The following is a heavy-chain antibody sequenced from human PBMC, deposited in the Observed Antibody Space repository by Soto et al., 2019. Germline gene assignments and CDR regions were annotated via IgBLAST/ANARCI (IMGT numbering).Heavy chain of an antibody. CDR2: LYYTGTT. V-gene: IGHV4-61*01. CDR1: GVSVGSSNYY. Sequence: PSETLSLTCTVSGVSVGSSNYYWSWIRQPPGKALEWIGYLYYTGTTDYSPSLKSRVAISVDTSNNQFSLRLSSVTAADTAVYYCATAKYFDYIRGTYRYDPFFDYWGQGILVTVSS. J-gene: IGHJ4*02. D-gene: IGHD3-16*02. CDR3: ATAKYFDYIRGTYRYDPFFDY.